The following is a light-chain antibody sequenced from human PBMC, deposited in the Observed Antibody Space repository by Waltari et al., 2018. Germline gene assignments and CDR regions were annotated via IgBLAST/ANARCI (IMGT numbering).Light chain of an antibody. V-gene: IGLV2-14*03. Sequence: QSALTQPASVSGSPGQSITISCTGTSSDIGAYDYVFWYQQHPGQAPKPMIYDVAKRPSGVSNRFSGSKSGYTASLTISGLQAEDEADYHCSAYRGSFTLVFGGGTKVTVL. CDR2: DVA. CDR1: SSDIGAYDY. CDR3: SAYRGSFTLV. J-gene: IGLJ3*02.